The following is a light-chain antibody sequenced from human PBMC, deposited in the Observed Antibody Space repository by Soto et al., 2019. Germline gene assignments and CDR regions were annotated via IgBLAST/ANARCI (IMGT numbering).Light chain of an antibody. J-gene: IGLJ1*01. CDR3: QSYDSSLIYV. V-gene: IGLV1-40*01. CDR2: GNI. CDR1: SSNIGAGYD. Sequence: QSVLTQPPSVSGAPGQRVTISCTGSSSNIGAGYDVHWYQQLPGTAPKLLIYGNINRPSGVPDRFSGSQSGTSASLAITGLQDEDETDYYCQSYDSSLIYVFGTGTKVTVL.